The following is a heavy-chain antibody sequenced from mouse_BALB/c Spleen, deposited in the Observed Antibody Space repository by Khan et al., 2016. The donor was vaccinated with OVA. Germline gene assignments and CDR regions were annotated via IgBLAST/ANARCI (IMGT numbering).Heavy chain of an antibody. CDR1: GFSLTSYG. J-gene: IGHJ1*01. D-gene: IGHD1-1*01. Sequence: VELVESGPGLVAPSQSLSITCTVSGFSLTSYGVHWVRQPPGKGLEWLGVIWAGGSTNYNSALLSRLSISKDNSKSQVLLKMNSLQTDDTAMYCCARDTTVESYWYFDVWGAGTTVTVSS. CDR2: IWAGGST. CDR3: ARDTTVESYWYFDV. V-gene: IGHV2-9*02.